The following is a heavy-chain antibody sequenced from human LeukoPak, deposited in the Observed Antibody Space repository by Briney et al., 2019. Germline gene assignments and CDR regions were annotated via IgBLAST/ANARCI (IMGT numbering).Heavy chain of an antibody. Sequence: PSETLSLTCTVSGGSISSYYWSWIRQPPGKGLEWIGYIYYSGSTNYNPSLKSRVTMSVDTSKNQFSLKLSSVTAADTAVHYCARDQSPGNWFDPWGQGTLVTVSS. CDR3: ARDQSPGNWFDP. CDR2: IYYSGST. CDR1: GGSISSYY. V-gene: IGHV4-59*12. J-gene: IGHJ5*02.